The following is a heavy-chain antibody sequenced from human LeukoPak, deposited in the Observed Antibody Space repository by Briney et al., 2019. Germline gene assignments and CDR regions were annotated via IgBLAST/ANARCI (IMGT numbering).Heavy chain of an antibody. Sequence: GGSLRLSCAASGFTFSSYAMSWVRQAPGKGLEWVSAISGSGGSTYYADSVKGRFTISRDNSKNALYLQMNSLRAEDTAVYYCAKDVERAPKLIDYWGQGTLVTVSS. CDR1: GFTFSSYA. CDR2: ISGSGGST. J-gene: IGHJ4*02. D-gene: IGHD1-7*01. V-gene: IGHV3-23*01. CDR3: AKDVERAPKLIDY.